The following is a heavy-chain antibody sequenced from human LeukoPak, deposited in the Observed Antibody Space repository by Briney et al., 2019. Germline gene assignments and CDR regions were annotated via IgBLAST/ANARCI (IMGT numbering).Heavy chain of an antibody. CDR2: ISSSGSTI. CDR3: ARTAADYYYMDV. Sequence: GGSLRLSCTASGFTFGDYVMSWVRQAPGKGLEWVSYISSSGSTIYYADSVKGRFTISRDNAKNSLYLQMNSLRAEDTAVYYCARTAADYYYMDVWGKGTTVTVSS. V-gene: IGHV3-11*04. CDR1: GFTFGDYV. J-gene: IGHJ6*03. D-gene: IGHD6-13*01.